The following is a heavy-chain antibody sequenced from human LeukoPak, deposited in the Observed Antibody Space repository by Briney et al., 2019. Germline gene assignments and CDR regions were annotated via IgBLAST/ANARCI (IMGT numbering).Heavy chain of an antibody. CDR3: ARGAGSSWSGLIDY. D-gene: IGHD6-13*01. Sequence: GGSLRLSCAVSGFILSSYWMHCVRQAPGKGLVCVSRINSDGSTTTYADSVKGRFTISRDNAKNTLYLQMNSLRAEDTAVYYCARGAGSSWSGLIDYWGQGTLVTVSS. V-gene: IGHV3-74*01. J-gene: IGHJ4*02. CDR1: GFILSSYW. CDR2: INSDGSTT.